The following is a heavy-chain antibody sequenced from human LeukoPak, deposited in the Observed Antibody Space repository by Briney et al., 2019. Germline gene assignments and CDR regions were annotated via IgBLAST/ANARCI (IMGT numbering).Heavy chain of an antibody. V-gene: IGHV4-38-2*01. D-gene: IGHD4-17*01. Sequence: SETLSLTCAVSSYSISSGSYWGWIRQSPGKGLEWVGSIFHSGNSYYNPSLTSRLTMSVDTSKNQFSLKLTSVTAADTALYYCARVTYVDDMLYQYFDYWGQGILVTVSS. CDR3: ARVTYVDDMLYQYFDY. CDR1: SYSISSGSY. J-gene: IGHJ4*02. CDR2: IFHSGNS.